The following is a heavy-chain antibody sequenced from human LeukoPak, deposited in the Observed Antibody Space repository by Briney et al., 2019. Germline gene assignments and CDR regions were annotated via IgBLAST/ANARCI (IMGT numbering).Heavy chain of an antibody. V-gene: IGHV4-4*02. J-gene: IGHJ5*02. CDR2: IYRSGST. D-gene: IGHD3-10*01. Sequence: NPSETLSLTCAVSRGSISSNTWWSWVRQPPGKGLEWIGEIYRSGSTHYNPSLKSRVTISVDKTKNQFSPKLSSVTAADTAVYYCARDRGLGFGDPSPTNWFDPWGQGTLVTVSS. CDR3: ARDRGLGFGDPSPTNWFDP. CDR1: RGSISSNTW.